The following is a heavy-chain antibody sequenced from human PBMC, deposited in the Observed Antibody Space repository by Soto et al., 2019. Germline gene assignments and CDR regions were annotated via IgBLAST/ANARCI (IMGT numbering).Heavy chain of an antibody. CDR1: VDSLAGYY. D-gene: IGHD2-21*01. J-gene: IGHJ4*02. CDR3: ARHRWSSCYYLVFDS. V-gene: IGHV4-59*08. CDR2: IYIYDGTT. Sequence: QVQLRESGPGLVKPSETLSLTCTVSVDSLAGYYWSWIRQTPGTGLEWIGYIYIYDGTTKYNPSLKSRVSVSGDTSKRQFSLRLSSVTAADTAIYYCARHRWSSCYYLVFDSWGQGTLVTVSS.